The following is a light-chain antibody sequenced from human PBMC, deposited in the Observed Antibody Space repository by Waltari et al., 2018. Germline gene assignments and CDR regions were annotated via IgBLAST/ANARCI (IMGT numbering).Light chain of an antibody. CDR1: SSNIGSNY. Sequence: QSAPTQPPSASGTPGQRVTISCSGSSSNIGSNYVSWYQQLPGTAPKRPIYRNNQRPSGVPDRFSGSKSGTSASLAISGLRSEDEADYYCAAWDDSLSGVVFGGGTKLTVL. J-gene: IGLJ2*01. V-gene: IGLV1-47*01. CDR2: RNN. CDR3: AAWDDSLSGVV.